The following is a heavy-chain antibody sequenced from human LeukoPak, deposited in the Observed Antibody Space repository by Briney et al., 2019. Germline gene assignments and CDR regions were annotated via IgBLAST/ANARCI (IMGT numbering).Heavy chain of an antibody. D-gene: IGHD6-13*01. CDR2: IYTSGST. CDR3: ASILAADDAFDI. Sequence: PSETLSLTCAVYGGSFSSGSYYWSWIRQPAGKGLEWIGRIYTSGSTNYNPSLKSRVTISVDTSKNQFSLQLNSVTPEDTAVYYCASILAADDAFDIWGQGTMVTVSS. J-gene: IGHJ3*02. V-gene: IGHV4-61*02. CDR1: GGSFSSGSYY.